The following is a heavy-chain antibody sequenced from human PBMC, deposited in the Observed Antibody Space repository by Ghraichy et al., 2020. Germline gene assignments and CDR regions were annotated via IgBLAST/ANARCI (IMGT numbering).Heavy chain of an antibody. Sequence: ASVKVSCKASGYTFTGYYMHWVRQAPGQGLEWMGWIKPNSGGTNYAQKFQGRVTMTRDTSISTAYMELSRLRSDDTAVYYCASFYYGSSEPTYFQYWGQGTLVTVSS. D-gene: IGHD3-22*01. CDR3: ASFYYGSSEPTYFQY. V-gene: IGHV1-2*02. J-gene: IGHJ1*01. CDR1: GYTFTGYY. CDR2: IKPNSGGT.